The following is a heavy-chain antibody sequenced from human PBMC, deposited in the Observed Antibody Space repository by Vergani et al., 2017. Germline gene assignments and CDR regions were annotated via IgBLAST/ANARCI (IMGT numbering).Heavy chain of an antibody. Sequence: LVESGGGLVQPGGSLRLSCAASAFSVSSHYMTWVRQAPGKGLEWVSTINIGGRTSYADSVKGRLTLTRDDSKNTLHLQMNSLRADDTAVYYCARGMTTATTDLDGFDIWGQGTMGSVSS. CDR2: INIGGRT. CDR3: ARGMTTATTDLDGFDI. CDR1: AFSVSSHY. V-gene: IGHV3-66*02. J-gene: IGHJ3*02. D-gene: IGHD4-17*01.